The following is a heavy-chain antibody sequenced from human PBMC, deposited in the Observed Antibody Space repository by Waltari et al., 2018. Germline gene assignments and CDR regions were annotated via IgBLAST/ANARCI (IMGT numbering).Heavy chain of an antibody. Sequence: QVQLVESGGGVVQPGTSLRLSCAASGFTFSSYSMHWVRQAPGKGLEWVSVFYSAVSKNYADSVKGLFTSSRDNSKNTLSLQMNSLRTEDTAVYYCARENSVAGARAFDYWGQGLLVTVSS. J-gene: IGHJ4*02. CDR2: FYSAVSK. CDR1: GFTFSSYS. D-gene: IGHD6-19*01. V-gene: IGHV3-NL1*01. CDR3: ARENSVAGARAFDY.